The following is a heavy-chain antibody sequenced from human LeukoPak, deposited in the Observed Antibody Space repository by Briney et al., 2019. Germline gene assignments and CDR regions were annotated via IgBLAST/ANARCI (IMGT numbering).Heavy chain of an antibody. CDR1: GFTVSSNY. D-gene: IGHD1-14*01. CDR3: AKVRTYFYHGLDV. V-gene: IGHV3-53*01. Sequence: GGSLRLSCAASGFTVSSNYMSWVRQAPGKGLEWVSVVYSGGGTYYADSVKGRFTISRDNSKNTLYLQMNSLRAEDTAVYYCAKVRTYFYHGLDVWGQGTTVTVSS. J-gene: IGHJ6*02. CDR2: VYSGGGT.